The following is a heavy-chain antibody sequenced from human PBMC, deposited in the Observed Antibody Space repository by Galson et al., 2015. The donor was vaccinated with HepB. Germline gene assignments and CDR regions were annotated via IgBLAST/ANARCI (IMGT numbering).Heavy chain of an antibody. D-gene: IGHD3-3*01. CDR2: INPNSSIA. Sequence: SVKVSCKASGFTFSYFYMHWVRQSPGQGLQWMGRINPNSSIAVYAESFQGRVAMTADTSKSTAYLELSWLTFDDTAVYYCARASLFWNNRESDAFDVWGPGTMVTVSS. CDR1: GFTFSYFY. CDR3: ARASLFWNNRESDAFDV. J-gene: IGHJ3*01. V-gene: IGHV1-2*06.